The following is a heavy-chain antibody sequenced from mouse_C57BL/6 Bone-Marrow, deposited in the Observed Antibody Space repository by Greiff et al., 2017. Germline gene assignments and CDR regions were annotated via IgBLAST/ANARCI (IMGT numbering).Heavy chain of an antibody. Sequence: VQLQQSGAELARPGASVKLSCKASGYTFTSYGISWVKQRTGQGLEWIGEIYPRSGNTYYNEKFKGKATLTADKSSSPAYMGLRSLTSEDSAVYFCARRGTGYYFDYWGQGTTLTVSS. J-gene: IGHJ2*01. V-gene: IGHV1-81*01. D-gene: IGHD4-1*01. CDR2: IYPRSGNT. CDR1: GYTFTSYG. CDR3: ARRGTGYYFDY.